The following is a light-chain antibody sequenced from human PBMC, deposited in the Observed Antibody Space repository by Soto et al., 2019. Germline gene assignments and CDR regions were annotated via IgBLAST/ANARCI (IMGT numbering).Light chain of an antibody. Sequence: QSALTQPPSASGSPGQSVTISCTGTSSDVGGYNYVSWYQQHPGKAPKLMIYEVSKRPSGVPDRFSGSKSGNTASLTVSGLQAEDEADFYCSSYAGRDNLGVVFGGGTKLTVL. CDR1: SSDVGGYNY. CDR3: SSYAGRDNLGVV. V-gene: IGLV2-8*01. J-gene: IGLJ2*01. CDR2: EVS.